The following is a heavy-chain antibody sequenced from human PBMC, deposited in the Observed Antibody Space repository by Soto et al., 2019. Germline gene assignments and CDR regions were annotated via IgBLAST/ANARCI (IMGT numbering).Heavy chain of an antibody. J-gene: IGHJ6*02. CDR3: ARDLFVQLAGGDYYYYYGMDV. CDR2: ISSSGSTI. D-gene: IGHD6-6*01. Sequence: PGGSLRLSCAASGFTFSSYEMNWVRQAPGKGLDWVSYISSSGSTIYDADSVKGRFTISGDNAKNSLYLQMNSLRAEDTAVYYCARDLFVQLAGGDYYYYYGMDVWGQGTTVPVSS. CDR1: GFTFSSYE. V-gene: IGHV3-48*03.